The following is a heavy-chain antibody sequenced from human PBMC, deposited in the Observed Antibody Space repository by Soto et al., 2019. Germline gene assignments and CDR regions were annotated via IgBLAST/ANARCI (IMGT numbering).Heavy chain of an antibody. J-gene: IGHJ4*02. D-gene: IGHD1-1*01. CDR1: GFTLSSYS. V-gene: IGHV3-74*01. CDR2: ISDDGSTA. Sequence: PGGSLRLSCVVSGFTLSSYSLSWVRQAPGKGLEWVSRISDDGSTATYADSVKGRFVISRDNAKNSLYLEMNTLRADDSGLYYCARGPRVSSTGTGAHWGRGTLVTVSS. CDR3: ARGPRVSSTGTGAH.